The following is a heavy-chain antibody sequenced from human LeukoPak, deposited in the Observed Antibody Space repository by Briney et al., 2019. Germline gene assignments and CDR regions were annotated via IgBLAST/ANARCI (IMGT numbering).Heavy chain of an antibody. CDR1: GGSISSYY. CDR3: ARGSSGEDY. Sequence: SETLSLTCTVSGGSISSYYWSWIRQPPGKGLXXXXXXXXXXXXXXXPSLKSRVTISVDTSKNQFSLKLSSVTAADTAVYYCARGSSGEDYWGQGTLVTVSS. D-gene: IGHD6-19*01. V-gene: IGHV4-59*01. CDR2: XXXXXXX. J-gene: IGHJ4*02.